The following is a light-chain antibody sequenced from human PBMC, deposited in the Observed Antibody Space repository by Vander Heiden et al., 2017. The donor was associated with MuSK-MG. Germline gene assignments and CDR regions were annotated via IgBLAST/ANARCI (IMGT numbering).Light chain of an antibody. CDR3: QQHNYCPHT. J-gene: IGKJ2*01. CDR2: GAS. V-gene: IGKV3-15*01. Sequence: EIVMTQSPATLSVSPGERATLSCRASQSVGNNLAWYYQKPGQAPRLLIHGASTRATGCPARFSGSGSGTEFPFTISSLQSEEFAVYYCQQHNYCPHTFGQGTKLEIK. CDR1: QSVGNN.